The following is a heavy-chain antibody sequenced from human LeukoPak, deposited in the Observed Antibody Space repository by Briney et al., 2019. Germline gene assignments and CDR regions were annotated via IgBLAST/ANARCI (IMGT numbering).Heavy chain of an antibody. CDR1: GFTFSSYG. V-gene: IGHV3-23*01. CDR3: VRRGGATSYDFDD. Sequence: GGSLGLSCAASGFTFSSYGMSWVRQAPGKGLEWVSAISGSGGSTYYADSVKGRFTISRDNSKDTLYLQMKSLRVEDTAVYYCVRRGGATSYDFDDWGQGTLVTVSS. J-gene: IGHJ4*02. D-gene: IGHD3-16*01. CDR2: ISGSGGST.